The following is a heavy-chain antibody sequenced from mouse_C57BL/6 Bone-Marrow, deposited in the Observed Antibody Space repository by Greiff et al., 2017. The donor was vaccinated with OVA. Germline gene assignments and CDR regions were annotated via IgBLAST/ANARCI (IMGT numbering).Heavy chain of an antibody. Sequence: VQLQESGAELVRPGTSVKVSCKASGYAFTNYLIEWVKQRPGQGLEWIGVINPGSGGTNYNEKFKGKATLTADKSSSTAYMQLSSLTSEDSAVYFCARNYAVYYAMDYWGQGTSVTVSS. CDR2: INPGSGGT. D-gene: IGHD1-1*02. V-gene: IGHV1-54*01. J-gene: IGHJ4*01. CDR3: ARNYAVYYAMDY. CDR1: GYAFTNYL.